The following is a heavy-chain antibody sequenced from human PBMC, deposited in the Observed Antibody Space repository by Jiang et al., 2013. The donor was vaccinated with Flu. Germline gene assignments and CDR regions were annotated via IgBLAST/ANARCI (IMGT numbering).Heavy chain of an antibody. CDR2: ILHSGIT. Sequence: LLKPSETLSLTCTVSGSSIISGFYWGWIRQTPEKGLEWIGSILHSGITHYNPSLQSRVTISVDTSENQFSLNVYPVTAADTAIYYCAREIAARSGSVYWGQGTLVTVSS. CDR3: AREIAARSGSVY. J-gene: IGHJ4*02. D-gene: IGHD2-21*01. CDR1: GSSIISGFY. V-gene: IGHV4-38-2*02.